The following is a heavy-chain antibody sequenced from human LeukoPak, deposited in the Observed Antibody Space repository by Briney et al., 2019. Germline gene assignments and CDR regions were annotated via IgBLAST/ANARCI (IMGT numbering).Heavy chain of an antibody. CDR2: FNTNSGGT. V-gene: IGHV1-2*06. CDR1: GSAFTGYY. CDR3: AGTRVHNIVVVPAPGLDN. Sequence: GASVTVSFKASGSAFTGYYMHWLRHAPGQGLELMGRFNTNSGGTNYGQKFPGRVAMTRNASISTAYMELSRLRYHETTVLYCAGTRVHNIVVVPAPGLDNWGQGTLVTVSS. D-gene: IGHD2-2*01. J-gene: IGHJ4*02.